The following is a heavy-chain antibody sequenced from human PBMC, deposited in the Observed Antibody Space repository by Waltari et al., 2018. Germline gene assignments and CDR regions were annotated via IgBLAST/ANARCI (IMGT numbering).Heavy chain of an antibody. J-gene: IGHJ4*02. D-gene: IGHD6-13*01. CDR1: GFTFSSYT. V-gene: IGHV3-21*01. CDR3: ARDRVGSSWSKDYFDY. CDR2: ISSSSSYI. Sequence: EVQLVESGGGLVKPGGSLRLSCPASGFTFSSYTMNWVRQAPGKGLEWVSSISSSSSYIYYADSVKGRFTISRDNAKNSLYLQMNSLRAEDTAVYYCARDRVGSSWSKDYFDYWGQGTLVTVSS.